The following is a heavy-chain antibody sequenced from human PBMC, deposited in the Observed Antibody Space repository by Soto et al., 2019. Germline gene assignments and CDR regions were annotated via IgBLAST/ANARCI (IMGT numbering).Heavy chain of an antibody. J-gene: IGHJ4*02. CDR2: ISYDGSNK. CDR1: GFTFSSYG. CDR3: AIYSSGWYPLDY. Sequence: QVQLVESGGGVVQPGRSLRLSCAASGFTFSSYGMHWVRQAPGKGLEWVAVISYDGSNKYYADSVKGRFTISRDNSKNTLYLQMNSLRAEDTAVYYLAIYSSGWYPLDYWGQGTLVTVSS. V-gene: IGHV3-30*03. D-gene: IGHD6-19*01.